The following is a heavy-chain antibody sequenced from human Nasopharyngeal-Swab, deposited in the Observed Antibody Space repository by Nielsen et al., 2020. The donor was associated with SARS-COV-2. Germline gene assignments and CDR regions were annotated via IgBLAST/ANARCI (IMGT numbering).Heavy chain of an antibody. CDR2: ISYDGSNK. V-gene: IGHV3-30-3*01. CDR1: GFAFSRYA. Sequence: GESLKISCAASGFAFSRYAMHWVRQAPGKGLEWVALISYDGSNKYYADSVKGRFLVSRDNSKNTAYLQMYNLAVEDAAVYYCATWMTGHFDHWGQGTLV. D-gene: IGHD1-14*01. CDR3: ATWMTGHFDH. J-gene: IGHJ4*02.